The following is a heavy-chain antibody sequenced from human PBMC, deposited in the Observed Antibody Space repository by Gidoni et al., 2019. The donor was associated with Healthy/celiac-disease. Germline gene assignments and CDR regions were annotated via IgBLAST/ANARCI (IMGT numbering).Heavy chain of an antibody. D-gene: IGHD6-13*01. V-gene: IGHV3-43*01. CDR3: AKDIVLGYSSSWSVGWFDP. CDR1: GCNFDDYT. CDR2: ISWDGGST. Sequence: EVQRVDSGGVVVQPGGSLSLSGAASGCNFDDYTLHWVRQPPGKGLEWCCLISWDGGSTDYANSVKGRFTISRDNSKNSLYLQMNSLRTEDTALSYCAKDIVLGYSSSWSVGWFDPWGQGTLVTVSS. J-gene: IGHJ5*02.